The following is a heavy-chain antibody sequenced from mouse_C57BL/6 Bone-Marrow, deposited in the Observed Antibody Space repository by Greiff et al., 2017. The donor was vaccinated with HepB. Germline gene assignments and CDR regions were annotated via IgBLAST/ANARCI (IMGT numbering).Heavy chain of an antibody. CDR1: GYTFTDYY. V-gene: IGHV1-19*01. CDR2: INPYNGGT. D-gene: IGHD2-4*01. CDR3: ARRGDYDGFDY. Sequence: VQLQQSGPVLVKPGASVKMSCKASGYTFTDYYMNWVKQSHGKSLEWIGVINPYNGGTSYNQKFKGKATLTVDKSSSTAYMELNSLTSEDSAVYYCARRGDYDGFDYWGQGTTLTVSS. J-gene: IGHJ2*01.